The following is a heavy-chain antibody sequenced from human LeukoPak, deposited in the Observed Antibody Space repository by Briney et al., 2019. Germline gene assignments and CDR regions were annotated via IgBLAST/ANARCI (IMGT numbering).Heavy chain of an antibody. Sequence: SETLSLTCTVSDGSISSSSYYWGWIRQPPGKGLEWIGSIYYSGSTYYNPSLKSRVTISVDTSKNQFSLKLSSVTAADTAVYYCARVRNGMDVWGQGTTVTVSS. CDR2: IYYSGST. V-gene: IGHV4-39*07. CDR1: DGSISSSSYY. CDR3: ARVRNGMDV. J-gene: IGHJ6*02.